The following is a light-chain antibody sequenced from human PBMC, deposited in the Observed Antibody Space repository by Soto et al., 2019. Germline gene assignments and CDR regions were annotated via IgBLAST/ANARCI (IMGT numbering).Light chain of an antibody. CDR3: QDFDSPQWT. CDR1: QRASRQY. J-gene: IGKJ1*01. V-gene: IGKV3-20*01. CDR2: GVS. Sequence: VLTQSPDTLSLSPGERATLSSRASQRASRQYLSWYQQRPDQPPRLLIYGVSMRADGIPDRFSGSGSGSEFTLTINRLEPEDFAVYYCQDFDSPQWTFGQGTKV.